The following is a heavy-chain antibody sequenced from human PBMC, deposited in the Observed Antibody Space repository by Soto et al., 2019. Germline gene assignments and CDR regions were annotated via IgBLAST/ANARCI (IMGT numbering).Heavy chain of an antibody. V-gene: IGHV1-18*01. D-gene: IGHD3-10*01. CDR3: ARGAGSVCRPASEP. CDR2: ISAYNGNT. CDR1: GYTFTSYG. J-gene: IGHJ5*02. Sequence: QVQLVQSGAEVKKPGASVKVSCKASGYTFTSYGISWVRQAPGQGLEWMGWISAYNGNTNYAQKRQGRVTMTTDTPTSTGYMGLRSLRSDDTDVYYCARGAGSVCRPASEPWGQGTMVTVSS.